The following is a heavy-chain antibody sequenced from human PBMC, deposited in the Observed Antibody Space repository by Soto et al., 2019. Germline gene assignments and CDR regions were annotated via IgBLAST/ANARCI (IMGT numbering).Heavy chain of an antibody. V-gene: IGHV4-4*07. CDR3: ARDHLAGFDP. Sequence: PSETLSLTCTVSVGSISSYYWSWTRQPAGKGLEWIGRIYTSGSTNYNPSLKSRVTMSVDTSKNQFSLRLSSVTAADTAVYYWARDHLAGFDPCGQGTLVTVSS. CDR2: IYTSGST. CDR1: VGSISSYY. J-gene: IGHJ5*02.